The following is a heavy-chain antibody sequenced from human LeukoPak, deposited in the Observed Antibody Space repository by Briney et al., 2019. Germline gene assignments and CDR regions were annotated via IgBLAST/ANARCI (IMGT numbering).Heavy chain of an antibody. D-gene: IGHD3-10*01. V-gene: IGHV4-39*07. CDR2: IYYSGST. J-gene: IGHJ5*02. CDR1: GGSISSSSYY. CDR3: ARVPRYYGSGISWFDP. Sequence: PSETLSLTCTVSGGSISSSSYYWGWIRQPPGKGLEWIGSIYYSGSTYYNPSLKSRVTISVDTSKNQFSLKLSSVTAADTAVYYCARVPRYYGSGISWFDPWGQGTLVTVSS.